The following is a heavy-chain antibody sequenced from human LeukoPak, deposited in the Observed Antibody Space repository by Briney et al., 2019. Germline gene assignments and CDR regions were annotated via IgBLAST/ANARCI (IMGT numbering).Heavy chain of an antibody. Sequence: GGSLRLSCAASRFTFSSYSMNWVRQAPGKGLEWVSSISSSGSYIYYADSVKGRFTISRDNSKNTLYLQMNSLRAEDTAVYYCTRRVAANNPFDYWGQGTLVTVSS. J-gene: IGHJ4*02. V-gene: IGHV3-21*04. CDR2: ISSSGSYI. CDR3: TRRVAANNPFDY. D-gene: IGHD6-19*01. CDR1: RFTFSSYS.